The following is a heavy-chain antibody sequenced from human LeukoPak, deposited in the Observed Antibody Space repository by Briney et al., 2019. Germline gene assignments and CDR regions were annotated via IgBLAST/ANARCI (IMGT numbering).Heavy chain of an antibody. CDR3: ARLIGNYGVDY. J-gene: IGHJ4*02. CDR2: IYPGDSDT. D-gene: IGHD4-17*01. Sequence: GESLKISCKCSGYNFDKYWIAWVRQMPGRGLEWRGVIYPGDSDTRFSPSFQGQVTISADKSVSTAYLQWGSLTASDTAMYYCARLIGNYGVDYWGQGTLVTVSS. V-gene: IGHV5-51*01. CDR1: GYNFDKYW.